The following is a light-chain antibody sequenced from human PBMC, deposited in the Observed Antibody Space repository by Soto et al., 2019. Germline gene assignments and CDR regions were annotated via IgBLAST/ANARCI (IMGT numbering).Light chain of an antibody. CDR1: SSTLGSNT. V-gene: IGLV1-44*01. J-gene: IGLJ1*01. CDR2: SNN. Sequence: QSVLTQPPSASGTPAQRVTISYSGSSSTLGSNTVNWYQQLPGTAPKLLIYSNNQRPSGVPDRFSGSKSGTSASLAISGLQSEDEADYYCAAWDDSLNGHYVFGTGTKVTVL. CDR3: AAWDDSLNGHYV.